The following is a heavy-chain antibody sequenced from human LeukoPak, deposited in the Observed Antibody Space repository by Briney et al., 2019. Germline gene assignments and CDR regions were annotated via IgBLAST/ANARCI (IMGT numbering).Heavy chain of an antibody. CDR2: ISRTSESI. CDR1: GFSFNTYS. J-gene: IGHJ5*02. D-gene: IGHD3-3*01. V-gene: IGHV3-21*01. Sequence: GGSLRPSCAASGFSFNTYSMSWVRQAPGKGLEWVGIISRTSESIFYADSLKGRFTISRDNAKNSLYLQMNGLRAEDTAAYYCARGATDITRWFDPWGQGTLVIVSS. CDR3: ARGATDITRWFDP.